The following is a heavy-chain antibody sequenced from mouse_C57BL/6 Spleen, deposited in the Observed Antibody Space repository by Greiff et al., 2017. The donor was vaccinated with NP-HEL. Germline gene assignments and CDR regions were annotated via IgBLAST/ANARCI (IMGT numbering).Heavy chain of an antibody. V-gene: IGHV1-82*01. D-gene: IGHD3-2*02. CDR2: IYPGDGDT. J-gene: IGHJ3*01. Sequence: VQLQQSGPELVKPGASVKISCKASGYAFSSSWMNWVKQRPGKGLEWIGRIYPGDGDTNYNGKFKGKATLTADKSSSTAYMQLSSLTSEDSAVYVCARSDSSGPFAYWGQGTLVTVSA. CDR3: ARSDSSGPFAY. CDR1: GYAFSSSW.